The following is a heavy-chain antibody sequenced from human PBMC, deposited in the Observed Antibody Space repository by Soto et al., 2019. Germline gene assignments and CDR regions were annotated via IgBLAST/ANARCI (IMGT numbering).Heavy chain of an antibody. Sequence: EVQLLESGGGLVQPGGSLRLSCAASGFTFSSYAMSWVRQAPGKGLEWVSAISGSGGSTYYADSMKGRFTISRNNTKNRLYLQMNRQRAEDRAVYYCAERWGPTGIDDYYYCYMDVWGKGTTVTVSS. V-gene: IGHV3-23*01. CDR2: ISGSGGST. D-gene: IGHD3-10*01. CDR1: GFTFSSYA. J-gene: IGHJ6*03. CDR3: AERWGPTGIDDYYYCYMDV.